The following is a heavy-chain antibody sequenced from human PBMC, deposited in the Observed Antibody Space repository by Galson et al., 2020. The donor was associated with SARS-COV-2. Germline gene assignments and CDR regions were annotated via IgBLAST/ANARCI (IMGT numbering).Heavy chain of an antibody. CDR2: ISYDGSNK. Sequence: GGSLRLSCAASGFSFNSYAFHWVCLPPDKGQEGVAVISYDGSNKYYSDPVKGRFTNSRDNSKNTLYPQMNSVRAEDAAVYYYARDPDTAMVHCGDRVDYWGQGTLVTVSS. CDR1: GFSFNSYA. D-gene: IGHD5-18*01. CDR3: ARDPDTAMVHCGDRVDY. V-gene: IGHV3-30*04. J-gene: IGHJ4*02.